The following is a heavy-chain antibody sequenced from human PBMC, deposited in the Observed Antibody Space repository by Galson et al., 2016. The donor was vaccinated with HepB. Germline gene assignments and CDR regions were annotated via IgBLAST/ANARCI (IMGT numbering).Heavy chain of an antibody. Sequence: SLRLSCAASGLSVRNNYLSWVRQAPGTGLERVSVIHSGGNTYYADSVKGRFTISRHNSKKTMFLQMNSLIGDDTAVYYCARDASPTACWHYFDYWGQGTLVIVS. CDR2: IHSGGNT. CDR1: GLSVRNNY. V-gene: IGHV3-53*04. J-gene: IGHJ4*02. D-gene: IGHD2-15*01. CDR3: ARDASPTACWHYFDY.